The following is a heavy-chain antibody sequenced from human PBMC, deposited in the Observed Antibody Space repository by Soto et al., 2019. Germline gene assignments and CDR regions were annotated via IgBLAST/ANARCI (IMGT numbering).Heavy chain of an antibody. J-gene: IGHJ3*02. CDR1: GGSISSSSYY. CDR3: ARDSERIVVVPAASVWHAFDI. D-gene: IGHD2-2*01. Sequence: SETLSLTCTVSGGSISSSSYYWGWIRQPPGKGLEWIGSIYYSGSTYYNPSLKSRVTISVDTSKNQFSLKLSSVTAADTAVYYCARDSERIVVVPAASVWHAFDIWGQGTMVTVSS. CDR2: IYYSGST. V-gene: IGHV4-39*07.